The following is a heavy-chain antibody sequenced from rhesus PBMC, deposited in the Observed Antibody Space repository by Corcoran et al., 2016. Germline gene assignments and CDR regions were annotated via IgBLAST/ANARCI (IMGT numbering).Heavy chain of an antibody. Sequence: QVQLQESGPGLVKPSETLSLTCAVSGGSISDDYYWSWIRPPPGKGLEWIGYIYGSGGGTNYNHSRKNRVTISIDTSKNQFSLKLSSVTAADTAVYYCARDRGGSRYFDYWGQGVLVTVSS. CDR2: IYGSGGGT. D-gene: IGHD6-25*01. J-gene: IGHJ4*01. CDR1: GGSISDDYY. CDR3: ARDRGGSRYFDY. V-gene: IGHV4-106*01.